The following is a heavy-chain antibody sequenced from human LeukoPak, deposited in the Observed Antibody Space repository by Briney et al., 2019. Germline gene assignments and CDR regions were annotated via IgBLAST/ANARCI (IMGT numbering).Heavy chain of an antibody. CDR3: AKGYQVAVAGPRGYYYGMDV. CDR1: GFTFSNFA. Sequence: GGSLRLSCAASGFTFSNFAMTWVRQAPGKGLEWISAISGSGGGTYYADSVKGRFTISRDNSKNTLYLQMDSLRAEDTAVYYCAKGYQVAVAGPRGYYYGMDVWGQGTTVTVSS. J-gene: IGHJ6*02. D-gene: IGHD6-13*01. V-gene: IGHV3-23*01. CDR2: ISGSGGGT.